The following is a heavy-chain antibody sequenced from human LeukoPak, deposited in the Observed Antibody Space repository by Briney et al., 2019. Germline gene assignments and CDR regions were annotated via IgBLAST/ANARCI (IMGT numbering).Heavy chain of an antibody. Sequence: SVKVSCKASGGTFISHAISWVRQAPGQGLEWMGGIIPIFGTANYAQKFQGRVTITADKSTSTAYMEPSSLRSEDTAVYYCARGITGTTGPSYYYYYMDVWGKGTTVTVSS. J-gene: IGHJ6*03. CDR2: IIPIFGTA. CDR1: GGTFISHA. CDR3: ARGITGTTGPSYYYYYMDV. D-gene: IGHD1-20*01. V-gene: IGHV1-69*06.